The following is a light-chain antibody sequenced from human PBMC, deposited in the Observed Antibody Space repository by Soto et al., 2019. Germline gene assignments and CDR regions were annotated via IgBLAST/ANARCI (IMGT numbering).Light chain of an antibody. Sequence: SYELTQPPSVSVAPGQTARIACGGNNSGGKSVHWYQQKTGQAPVLVVYDDTDRPSGIPERFSGSNSGNTATLTISRVEAGDEADYYCQVWDDSSDHNSVFGTGTKVTVL. CDR2: DDT. CDR1: NSGGKS. V-gene: IGLV3-21*02. CDR3: QVWDDSSDHNSV. J-gene: IGLJ1*01.